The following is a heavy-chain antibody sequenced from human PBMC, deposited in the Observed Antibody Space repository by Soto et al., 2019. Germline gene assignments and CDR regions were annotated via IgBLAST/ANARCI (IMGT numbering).Heavy chain of an antibody. Sequence: GGSLRLSCAASGFTFGSYWMSWVRQAPGKGLEWVANIKQDGSEKYYVDSVKGRFTISRDNAKNSLYLQMNSLRAEDTAVYYCARDEVSSLRYFDWLLPHHFHYSGQGTLVIVSS. CDR3: ARDEVSSLRYFDWLLPHHFHY. CDR1: GFTFGSYW. D-gene: IGHD3-9*01. CDR2: IKQDGSEK. J-gene: IGHJ4*02. V-gene: IGHV3-7*01.